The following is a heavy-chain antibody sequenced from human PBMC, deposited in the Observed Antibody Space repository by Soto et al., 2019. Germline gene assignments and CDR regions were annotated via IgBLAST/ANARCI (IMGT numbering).Heavy chain of an antibody. CDR3: ARASHDYGELDY. CDR2: ISTWSSYS. CDR1: GFTLSDYN. V-gene: IGHV3-21*01. Sequence: ESGGGLVKPGGSLRLSCTASGFTLSDYNMNWVRQAPGKGLEWVSYISTWSSYSFYADSVKGRFTNSRDNSKSSLYLQMNSLRDEDTAVYYCARASHDYGELDYWGQGALVTVSS. D-gene: IGHD4-17*01. J-gene: IGHJ4*02.